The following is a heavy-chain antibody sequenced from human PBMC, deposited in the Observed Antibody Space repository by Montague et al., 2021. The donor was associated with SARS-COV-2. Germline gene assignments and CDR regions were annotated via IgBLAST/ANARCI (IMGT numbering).Heavy chain of an antibody. CDR3: AGRGETYSNFFDY. Sequence: TLSLTRSVSSDSISSVCYYWSWIRPLPGKGLEWIALISYTGITYTNPSLESRVTMSVDTTKNHFSLNLRSVTAADTAIYYCAGRGETYSNFFDYWGQGTPVTVSS. V-gene: IGHV4-31*03. CDR2: ISYTGIT. D-gene: IGHD2-15*01. J-gene: IGHJ4*02. CDR1: SDSISSVCYY.